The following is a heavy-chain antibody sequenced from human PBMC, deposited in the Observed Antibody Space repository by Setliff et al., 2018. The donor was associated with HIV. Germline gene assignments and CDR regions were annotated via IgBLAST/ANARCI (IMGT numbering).Heavy chain of an antibody. J-gene: IGHJ3*02. CDR3: VRGGSWGII. V-gene: IGHV4-38-2*02. CDR2: IYHSGST. Sequence: SETLSLTCTVSGYSISSDYYWGWIRQPPGKGLEWIGNIYHSGSTYYNPSLKSRVTISVDTSKNQFPLNLSSVTAADTAVYYCVRGGSWGIIWGQGTVVTVSS. D-gene: IGHD3-16*01. CDR1: GYSISSDYY.